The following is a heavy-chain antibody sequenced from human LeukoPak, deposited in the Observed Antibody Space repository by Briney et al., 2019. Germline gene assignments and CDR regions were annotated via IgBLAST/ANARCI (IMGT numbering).Heavy chain of an antibody. V-gene: IGHV1-69*01. J-gene: IGHJ4*02. Sequence: SVKVSCKASGGSFTSYPISWVRQAPGQGLEWMGGILPVFGTPNYARGFQGRVTISADDSTTTAFMELTSLRSEDTVVYYCARGSASNWPVDIWGQGTLVTVSS. CDR3: ARGSASNWPVDI. CDR1: GGSFTSYP. D-gene: IGHD6-13*01. CDR2: ILPVFGTP.